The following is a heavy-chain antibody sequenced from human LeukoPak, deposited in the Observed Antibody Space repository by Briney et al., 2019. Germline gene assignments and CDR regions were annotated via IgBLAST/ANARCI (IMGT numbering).Heavy chain of an antibody. Sequence: SETLSLTCTVSGYSISSGYYWGWIRQPPGKGLECIGTIYYSGITYYHSSLKSRVTISVDTSKNQFSLKLNSVTAADTAVYFCAKSGPAAGRPDAFDIWGQGTMVTVSS. J-gene: IGHJ3*02. V-gene: IGHV4-38-2*02. D-gene: IGHD2-2*01. CDR2: IYYSGIT. CDR3: AKSGPAAGRPDAFDI. CDR1: GYSISSGYY.